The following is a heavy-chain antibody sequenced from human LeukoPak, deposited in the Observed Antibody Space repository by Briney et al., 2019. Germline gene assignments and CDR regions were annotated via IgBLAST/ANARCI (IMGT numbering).Heavy chain of an antibody. Sequence: GGSLRFSCTASGFTFGDYAMSWVRQAPGKGLEWVGFIRSKAYGGTTEYAASVKGRFTISRDDSKSIAYLQMNSLKTEDTAVYYCTRDRDPREAKLVPAAIKGAFDIWGQGTMVTVSS. CDR2: IRSKAYGGTT. CDR3: TRDRDPREAKLVPAAIKGAFDI. D-gene: IGHD2-2*02. CDR1: GFTFGDYA. V-gene: IGHV3-49*04. J-gene: IGHJ3*02.